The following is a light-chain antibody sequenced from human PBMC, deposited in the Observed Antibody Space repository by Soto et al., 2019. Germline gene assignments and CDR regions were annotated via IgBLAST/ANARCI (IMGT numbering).Light chain of an antibody. CDR1: SSDVGGYNY. CDR3: SSYTTSGTRV. V-gene: IGLV2-14*01. J-gene: IGLJ3*02. CDR2: EVS. Sequence: QSVLTQPASVSGSPGQSITISCTGTSSDVGGYNYVSWYQHHPGKAPKLMIYEVSNRPSGVSTRFSGSKSGNTASLTISGLQAEDEADYYCSSYTTSGTRVFGGGTKLTVL.